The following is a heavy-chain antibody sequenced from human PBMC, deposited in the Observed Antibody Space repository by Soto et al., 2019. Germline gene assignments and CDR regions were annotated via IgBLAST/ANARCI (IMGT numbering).Heavy chain of an antibody. CDR1: GFTFSGYG. Sequence: GXCLRLSFAASGFTFSGYGMHWFRQAPGKGLEWVAVISYDGSNKYYADSVKGRFTISRDNSKNTLYLQMKSLRAEDTAVYYCAKELLWFGELYDAFDIWGQGTMVTVSS. D-gene: IGHD3-10*01. J-gene: IGHJ3*02. CDR3: AKELLWFGELYDAFDI. V-gene: IGHV3-30*18. CDR2: ISYDGSNK.